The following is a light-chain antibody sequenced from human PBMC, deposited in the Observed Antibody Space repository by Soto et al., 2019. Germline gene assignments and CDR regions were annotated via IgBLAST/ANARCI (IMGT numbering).Light chain of an antibody. V-gene: IGKV3D-15*01. Sequence: EIVLTQSPANLSLSPGERATLSCRAGQTINLHLSWYQQKPGQAPRLLIYDASNRATGIPARFSGSGSGTEFTLTISSLQSADFAVNYCQQYNNWPPLTFGQGTRLEI. CDR1: QTINLH. CDR3: QQYNNWPPLT. CDR2: DAS. J-gene: IGKJ5*01.